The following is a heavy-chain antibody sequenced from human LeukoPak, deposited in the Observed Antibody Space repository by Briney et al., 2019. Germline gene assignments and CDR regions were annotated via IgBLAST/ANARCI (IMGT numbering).Heavy chain of an antibody. CDR2: IYYSGST. J-gene: IGHJ5*02. Sequence: SETLSLTCTVSGGSISSSSYYWGWIRQPPGKGLEWIGSIYYSGSTYYNPSLKSRVTISVDTSKNQFSLKLSSVTAADTAVYYCARDFGSGSRMGQNWFDPWGQGTLVTVSS. CDR1: GGSISSSSYY. D-gene: IGHD3-10*01. CDR3: ARDFGSGSRMGQNWFDP. V-gene: IGHV4-39*07.